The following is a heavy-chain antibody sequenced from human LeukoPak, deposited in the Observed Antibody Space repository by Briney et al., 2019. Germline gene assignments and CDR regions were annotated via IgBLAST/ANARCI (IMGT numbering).Heavy chain of an antibody. J-gene: IGHJ5*02. Sequence: PSETLSLTCTVSGGSISSSSYYWGWIRQPPGKGLEWIGSIYYSGSTYYNPSLKSRVTISVDTSKNQFSLKLSSVTAADTAVYYCARRYTAAGTGGYNWFDPWGQGTLVTVSS. CDR1: GGSISSSSYY. CDR2: IYYSGST. CDR3: ARRYTAAGTGGYNWFDP. D-gene: IGHD6-13*01. V-gene: IGHV4-39*01.